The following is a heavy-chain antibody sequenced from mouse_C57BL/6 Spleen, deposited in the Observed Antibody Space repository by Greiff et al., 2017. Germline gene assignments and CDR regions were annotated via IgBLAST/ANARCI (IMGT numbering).Heavy chain of an antibody. CDR2: IYPGDGDT. CDR1: GYAFSSYW. Sequence: QVQLQQSGPELVKPGASVKISCKASGYAFSSYWMNWVKQRPGKGLEWIGRIYPGDGDTNYNGKFKGKATLTADKSSSTAYMQLSSLTSEDSAVYFCARDYGSGYDFYYWGQGTTLTVSS. J-gene: IGHJ2*01. V-gene: IGHV1-82*01. D-gene: IGHD1-1*01. CDR3: ARDYGSGYDFYY.